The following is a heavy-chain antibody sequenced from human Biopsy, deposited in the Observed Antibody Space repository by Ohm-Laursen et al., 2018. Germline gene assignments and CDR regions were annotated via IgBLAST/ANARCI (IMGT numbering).Heavy chain of an antibody. V-gene: IGHV1-69*06. CDR1: GGTFSNYG. CDR2: VMPFFGTA. D-gene: IGHD3-22*01. CDR3: ARHYYDTSGYNWFDP. J-gene: IGHJ5*02. Sequence: SVKVSCKAPGGTFSNYGVNWVRQAPGQRPEWMGDVMPFFGTAQYAPKLQGRVSMTADKTTYTAYMELTSLTSEDTAVYFCARHYYDTSGYNWFDPWGQGTLITVSS.